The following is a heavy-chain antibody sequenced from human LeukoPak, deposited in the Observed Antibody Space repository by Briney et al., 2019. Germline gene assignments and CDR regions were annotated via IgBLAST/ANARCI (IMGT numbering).Heavy chain of an antibody. V-gene: IGHV3-7*01. CDR3: ARELHEDSSSWYLNYFDY. D-gene: IGHD6-13*01. CDR2: IKQDGSEK. CDR1: GFTFSSYW. J-gene: IGHJ4*02. Sequence: GGSLRLSCAASGFTFSSYWMSWVRQAPGKGLEWVANIKQDGSEKYYVDSVKGRFTISRDNAKNSLYLQMNSLRAEDTAVYYCARELHEDSSSWYLNYFDYWGQGTLVTVSS.